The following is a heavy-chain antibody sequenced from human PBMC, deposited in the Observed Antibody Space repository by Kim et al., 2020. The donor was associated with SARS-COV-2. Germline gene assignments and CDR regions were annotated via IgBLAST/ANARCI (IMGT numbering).Heavy chain of an antibody. V-gene: IGHV1-46*01. CDR1: GYTFTSYY. Sequence: ASVKVSCKASGYTFTSYYMHWVRQAPGQGLEWMEIINPSGGSTSYAQKFQGRVTMTRNTSTSTVYMELSSLRSEDTAVYYCARDPVPGVRYFDWLSPPGGYYGMDVWGQGTTVTVSS. CDR2: INPSGGST. J-gene: IGHJ6*02. D-gene: IGHD3-9*01. CDR3: ARDPVPGVRYFDWLSPPGGYYGMDV.